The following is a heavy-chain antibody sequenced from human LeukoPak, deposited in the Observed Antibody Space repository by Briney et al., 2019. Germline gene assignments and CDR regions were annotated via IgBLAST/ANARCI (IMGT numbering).Heavy chain of an antibody. CDR2: MYQDGSEK. CDR1: GFTFSSHA. Sequence: GGSLRLSCAASGFTFSSHAMNWVRQAPGKGQEWVANMYQDGSEKYYVDSVKGRFTISRDNAKNSLYLQMNSLRAEDTAVYYCARDRGGSYYSFDYWGQGTLVAVSS. D-gene: IGHD1-26*01. V-gene: IGHV3-7*03. J-gene: IGHJ4*02. CDR3: ARDRGGSYYSFDY.